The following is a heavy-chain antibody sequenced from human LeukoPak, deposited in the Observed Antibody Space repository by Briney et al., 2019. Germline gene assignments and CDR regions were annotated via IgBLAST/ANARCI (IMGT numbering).Heavy chain of an antibody. D-gene: IGHD4-23*01. V-gene: IGHV3-73*01. CDR1: GFTFSSYA. CDR2: IRSKPNNYAT. Sequence: PGGSLRLSCAASGFTFSSYAMHWVRQASGKGLEWIGRIRSKPNNYATAYAASVKGRFTISRDDSKNTAYLQMNSLKTEDTAVYYCTRRYGANSWWFDPWGQGTLVTVSS. J-gene: IGHJ5*02. CDR3: TRRYGANSWWFDP.